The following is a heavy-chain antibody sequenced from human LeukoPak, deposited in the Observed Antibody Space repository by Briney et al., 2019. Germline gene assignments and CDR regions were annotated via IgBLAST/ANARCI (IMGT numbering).Heavy chain of an antibody. CDR1: GGSFSGHY. D-gene: IGHD3-16*02. CDR2: INHSGST. J-gene: IGHJ4*02. V-gene: IGHV4-34*01. Sequence: SETLSLTCAVYGGSFSGHYWSWIRQPPGKGLEWIGEINHSGSTNYNPSLKSRATISVDTSKNQFSLKLSSVTAADTAAYYCARMGSYRYLAYFDYWGQGTLVTVSS. CDR3: ARMGSYRYLAYFDY.